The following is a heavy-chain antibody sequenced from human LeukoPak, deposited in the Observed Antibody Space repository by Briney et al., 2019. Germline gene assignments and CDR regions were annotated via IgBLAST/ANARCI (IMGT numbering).Heavy chain of an antibody. V-gene: IGHV3-11*04. CDR2: ISSSGSTI. Sequence: GGSLRLSCAASGFTFSDYYMSWIRQAPGKGLEWVSYISSSGSTIYYADSVKGRFTISRDNAKNSLYLQMNSLRAEDTAVYYCARVIVATILDAFDIWGQGTMVTVSS. CDR3: ARVIVATILDAFDI. CDR1: GFTFSDYY. D-gene: IGHD5-12*01. J-gene: IGHJ3*02.